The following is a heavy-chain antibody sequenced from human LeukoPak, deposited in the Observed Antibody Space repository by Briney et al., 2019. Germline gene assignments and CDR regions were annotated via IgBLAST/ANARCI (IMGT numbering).Heavy chain of an antibody. CDR2: ISRGASYT. J-gene: IGHJ4*02. Sequence: GESLKISCKGSGYTFTSYWIGWVRRMPGKGLEWMGIISRGASYTRYSPSFQGQVTISADKSINTAYLQWSSLKASDTAMYFCARGDDLLLLDYWGQGTLVTVSS. CDR3: ARGDDLLLLDY. D-gene: IGHD3-16*01. V-gene: IGHV5-51*01. CDR1: GYTFTSYW.